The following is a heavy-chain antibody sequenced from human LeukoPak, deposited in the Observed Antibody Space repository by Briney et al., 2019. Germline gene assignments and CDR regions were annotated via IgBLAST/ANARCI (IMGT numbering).Heavy chain of an antibody. CDR3: ARDLQQWLEDYYYGMDV. Sequence: GSCLRLAFAAAGFTLSSYGMHWVRQAPGNGLEWVVVIWLDGSNTYYAASVKGRFPITRGDSKNTLYLKMNSLRAEDTAVDYCARDLQQWLEDYYYGMDVWGQGTTVTVSS. J-gene: IGHJ6*02. D-gene: IGHD6-19*01. CDR1: GFTLSSYG. CDR2: IWLDGSNT. V-gene: IGHV3-33*01.